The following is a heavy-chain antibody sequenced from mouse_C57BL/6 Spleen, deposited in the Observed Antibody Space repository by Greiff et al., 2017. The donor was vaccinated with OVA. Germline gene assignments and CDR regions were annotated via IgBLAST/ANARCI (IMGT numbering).Heavy chain of an antibody. CDR1: GFTFSSYG. CDR3: ARHLATTVPHWYFDV. CDR2: ISSGGSYT. D-gene: IGHD1-1*01. J-gene: IGHJ1*03. V-gene: IGHV5-6*01. Sequence: EVKLMESGGDLVKPGGSLKLSCAASGFTFSSYGMSWVRQTPDKRLEWVATISSGGSYTYYPDSVKGRFTISRDNAKNTLYLQMSSLKSEDTAMYYCARHLATTVPHWYFDVWGTGTTVTVSS.